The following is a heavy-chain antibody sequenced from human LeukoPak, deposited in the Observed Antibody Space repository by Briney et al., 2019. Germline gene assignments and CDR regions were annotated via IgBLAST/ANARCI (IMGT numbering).Heavy chain of an antibody. J-gene: IGHJ4*02. D-gene: IGHD3-22*01. CDR2: INQDGTEK. CDR3: AKDFVDSSGYSHLACDY. V-gene: IGHV3-7*01. Sequence: GGSLRLSCAASGFSFTTYWMSWVRQAPGKGLEWVANINQDGTEKYYVDSVKGRFTISRDNSKNTLYLQMNSLRAEDTAVYYCAKDFVDSSGYSHLACDYWGQGTLVTVSS. CDR1: GFSFTTYW.